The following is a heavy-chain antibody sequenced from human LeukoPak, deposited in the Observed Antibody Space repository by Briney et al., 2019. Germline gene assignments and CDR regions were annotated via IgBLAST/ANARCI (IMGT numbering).Heavy chain of an antibody. CDR3: ARVGALEWYHAFDI. CDR1: GYTFTSYG. CDR2: INPNSGGT. V-gene: IGHV1-2*02. J-gene: IGHJ3*02. D-gene: IGHD3-3*01. Sequence: ASVKVSCKASGYTFTSYGISWVRQAPGQGLEWMGWINPNSGGTNYAQKFQGRVTMTRDTSISTAYMELSRLRSDDTAVYYCARVGALEWYHAFDIWGQGTMVTVSS.